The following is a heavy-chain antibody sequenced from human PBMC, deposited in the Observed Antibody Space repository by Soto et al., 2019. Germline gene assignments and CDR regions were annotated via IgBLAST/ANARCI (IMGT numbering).Heavy chain of an antibody. D-gene: IGHD6-19*01. J-gene: IGHJ4*02. Sequence: QVQLQESGPGLVKPSETLSLNCTVSGGPISSYYWSWIRQSPGKGLEWIGYIYYSGSTNYNPSLKRLVTISVATSKNQFSLELSSVTAADTAVYYCARGSSGWPPRLYYWGQGTLVTVSS. CDR3: ARGSSGWPPRLYY. CDR1: GGPISSYY. V-gene: IGHV4-59*01. CDR2: IYYSGST.